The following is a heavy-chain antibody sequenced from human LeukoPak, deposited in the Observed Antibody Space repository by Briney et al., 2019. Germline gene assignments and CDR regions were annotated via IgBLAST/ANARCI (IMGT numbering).Heavy chain of an antibody. CDR1: GFTFSSYG. CDR2: ISYDGSNK. V-gene: IGHV3-30*18. CDR3: AKDFVDMGFPYGMDV. J-gene: IGHJ6*02. Sequence: GGSLRLSCAASGFTFSSYGMHWVRQAPGKGLEWVAVISYDGSNKYYADSVKGRFTISRDNSKNTLYLQMNSLRAEDTAVYYCAKDFVDMGFPYGMDVWGQGTTVTVSS. D-gene: IGHD5-12*01.